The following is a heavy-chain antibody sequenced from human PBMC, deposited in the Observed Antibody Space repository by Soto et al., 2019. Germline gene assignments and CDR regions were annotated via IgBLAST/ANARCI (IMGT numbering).Heavy chain of an antibody. Sequence: QVQLVESGGGVVQPGRSLRLSCAASGFIFSSYAMHWVRQAPGKGLEWVAVISYDGSNKYYAESVKGRFTISRDNTKNTLYLQMNSLRAEDTAVYYWAREGRIVGGFDYWGQGTLVTVSS. J-gene: IGHJ4*02. V-gene: IGHV3-30-3*01. CDR1: GFIFSSYA. CDR2: ISYDGSNK. CDR3: AREGRIVGGFDY. D-gene: IGHD1-26*01.